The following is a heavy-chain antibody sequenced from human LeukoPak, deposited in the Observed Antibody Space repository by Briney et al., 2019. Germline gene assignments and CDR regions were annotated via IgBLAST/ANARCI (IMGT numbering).Heavy chain of an antibody. CDR1: GYTFTGYY. Sequence: GASVKVSCKSSGYTFTGYYMHWVRQAPGQGLEWMGWINPNSAGTRYSQKFQGRVTMTRDTSISTAYMELGRLRSDDTAVYYCARWDRQDANFDYWGQGTLVSVSS. J-gene: IGHJ4*02. CDR2: INPNSAGT. V-gene: IGHV1-2*02. D-gene: IGHD1-26*01. CDR3: ARWDRQDANFDY.